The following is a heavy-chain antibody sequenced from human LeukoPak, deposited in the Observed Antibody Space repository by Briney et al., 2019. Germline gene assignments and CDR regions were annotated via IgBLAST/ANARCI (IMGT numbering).Heavy chain of an antibody. CDR3: ARQAYGGPPNDAFNM. Sequence: GGSVRLFCAASGFSFSDYYMSWIRQAPGVGLEGVSHISRCGSTTLYADSVKGRFSISRDNAKNSLYLQMNSLRAEDTAVYYCARQAYGGPPNDAFNMWGQGTMVTVSS. CDR1: GFSFSDYY. CDR2: ISRCGSTT. D-gene: IGHD4-23*01. J-gene: IGHJ3*02. V-gene: IGHV3-11*01.